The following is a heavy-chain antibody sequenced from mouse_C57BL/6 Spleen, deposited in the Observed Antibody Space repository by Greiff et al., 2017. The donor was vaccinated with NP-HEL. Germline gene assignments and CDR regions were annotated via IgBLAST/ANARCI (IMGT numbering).Heavy chain of an antibody. V-gene: IGHV3-6*01. CDR3: ARGGYAYWYFDV. D-gene: IGHD2-10*02. J-gene: IGHJ1*03. CDR2: ISYDGSN. CDR1: GYSITSGYY. Sequence: EVQLQQSGPGLVKPSQSLSLTCSVTGYSITSGYYWNWIRQFPGNKLEWMGYISYDGSNNYNPSLKNRISITRDPPKNQFFLKLNSVTTEDTATYYCARGGYAYWYFDVWGTGTTVTVSS.